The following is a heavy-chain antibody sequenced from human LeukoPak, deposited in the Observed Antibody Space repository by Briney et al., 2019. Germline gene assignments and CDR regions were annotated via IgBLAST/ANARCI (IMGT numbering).Heavy chain of an antibody. CDR3: ARHGYRGGWGVGDYYHDYYMDV. V-gene: IGHV4-4*09. Sequence: PSEALSLTCTGSGGSITSYYWSWLGQPPGKGLEGMGYTYTSGRTNYNPSLKSRVTISVDRSKNQLSLKLKSATAADTAVYYCARHGYRGGWGVGDYYHDYYMDVWGKGTTVTVSS. CDR1: GGSITSYY. CDR2: TYTSGRT. D-gene: IGHD6-19*01. J-gene: IGHJ6*03.